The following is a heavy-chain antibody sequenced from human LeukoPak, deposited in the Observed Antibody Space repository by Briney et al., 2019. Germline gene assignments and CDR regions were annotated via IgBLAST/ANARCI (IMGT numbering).Heavy chain of an antibody. Sequence: GGSLRLSCAASGFTFSSYRMNWVRQAPGKGLEWVSSISSSSSYIYYADSLKGRFTISRDNAKNSLYLQMNSLRAEDTAVYYCARGGYSSGWYLDYFDYWGQGTLVTVSS. CDR2: ISSSSSYI. V-gene: IGHV3-21*01. CDR3: ARGGYSSGWYLDYFDY. CDR1: GFTFSSYR. D-gene: IGHD6-19*01. J-gene: IGHJ4*02.